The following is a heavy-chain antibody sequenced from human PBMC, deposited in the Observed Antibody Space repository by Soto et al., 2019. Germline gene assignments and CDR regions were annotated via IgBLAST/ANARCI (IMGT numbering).Heavy chain of an antibody. D-gene: IGHD3-22*01. J-gene: IGHJ4*02. CDR3: AREEYSNYWGRYYYDSSGYLD. CDR1: GGSISSYY. Sequence: QVQLQESGPGLVKPSETLSLTCTVSGGSISSYYWSWIRQPPGKGLEWIGYIYYSGSTNYNPSLKSRVTISVDTSKNQFSLKLSSVTAADTAVYYCAREEYSNYWGRYYYDSSGYLDWGQGTLVTVSS. CDR2: IYYSGST. V-gene: IGHV4-59*01.